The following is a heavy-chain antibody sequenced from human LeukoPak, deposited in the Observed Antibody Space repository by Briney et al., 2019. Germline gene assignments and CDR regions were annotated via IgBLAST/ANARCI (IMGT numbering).Heavy chain of an antibody. CDR1: GFTFSSYE. V-gene: IGHV3-21*04. D-gene: IGHD3-10*01. CDR2: ISSSSSYI. CDR3: ARVLGSYAVDY. Sequence: GGSLRLSCAASGFTFSSYEMNWVRQAPGKGLEWVSSISSSSSYIYYADSVKGRFTISRDNAKNSLYLQMNSLRAEDTALYYCARVLGSYAVDYWGQGTLATVSS. J-gene: IGHJ4*02.